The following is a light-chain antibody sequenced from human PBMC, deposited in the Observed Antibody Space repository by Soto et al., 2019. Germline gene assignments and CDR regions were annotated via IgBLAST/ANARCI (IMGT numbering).Light chain of an antibody. Sequence: DIQMTQFPSSLSASVGDRVTITCRASQSISTYLTWYQQKPGKAPKLLISAASSLQSGVPSRFSGSGSGTYFTLTISSLQPEDFASYFCQQSDSIPHTFGQGTKLEIK. J-gene: IGKJ2*01. V-gene: IGKV1-39*01. CDR2: AAS. CDR3: QQSDSIPHT. CDR1: QSISTY.